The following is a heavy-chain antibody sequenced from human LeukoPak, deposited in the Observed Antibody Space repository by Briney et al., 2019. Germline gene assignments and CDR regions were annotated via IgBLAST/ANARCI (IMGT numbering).Heavy chain of an antibody. D-gene: IGHD1-26*01. CDR3: AKNILGDPNWFDP. V-gene: IGHV1-2*02. CDR1: GYTFTSYG. J-gene: IGHJ5*02. CDR2: INPNSGGT. Sequence: ASVKVSCKASGYTFTSYGISWVRQAPGQGLEWKGWINPNSGGTNYAQKFQGRVTMTRDTSISTAYMELSRLRSDDAAVYYCAKNILGDPNWFDPWGQGTLVTVSS.